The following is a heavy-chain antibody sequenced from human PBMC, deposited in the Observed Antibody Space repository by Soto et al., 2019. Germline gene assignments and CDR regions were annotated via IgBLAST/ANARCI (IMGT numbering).Heavy chain of an antibody. Sequence: QLQLEESGPGLVKSSETLSLTCSVSGDSISSSSYYWGWIRQSPGEGLEWIGNIHGNGGTQYNPSLSRRVIISVDTSANQFSLRLTSVTAADTAVYYWASRYGPSEFDHWGQGSLVTVSS. J-gene: IGHJ4*02. CDR2: IHGNGGT. D-gene: IGHD3-9*01. CDR1: GDSISSSSYY. V-gene: IGHV4-39*01. CDR3: ASRYGPSEFDH.